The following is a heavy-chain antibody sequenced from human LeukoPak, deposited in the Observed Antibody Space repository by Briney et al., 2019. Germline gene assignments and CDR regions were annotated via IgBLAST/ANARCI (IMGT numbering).Heavy chain of an antibody. Sequence: SETLSLTCTVSGGSISSYYLSWIRQPAGKGLEWIGRIYTSGSTNYNPSLKSRVTISVDTSKNQFSLKLSSVTAADTAVYYCARQSSRALSRYCSSTSCWKGNWFDPWGQGTLVTVSS. V-gene: IGHV4-4*07. CDR1: GGSISSYY. D-gene: IGHD2-2*01. CDR3: ARQSSRALSRYCSSTSCWKGNWFDP. CDR2: IYTSGST. J-gene: IGHJ5*02.